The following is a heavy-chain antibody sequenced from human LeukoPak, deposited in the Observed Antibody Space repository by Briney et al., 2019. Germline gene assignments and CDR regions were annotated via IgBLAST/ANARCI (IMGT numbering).Heavy chain of an antibody. CDR1: GGSISSSSYY. V-gene: IGHV4-39*01. CDR2: IYYGGST. CDR3: ARLSHYHDSSGYYLGSYYFDY. Sequence: ASETLSLTCTVSGGSISSSSYYWGWIRQPPGKGLEWIGSIYYGGSTCYNPSLKSRVTISVDTSKNQFSLKLSSVTAADTAVYYCARLSHYHDSSGYYLGSYYFDYWGQGTLVTVSS. D-gene: IGHD3-22*01. J-gene: IGHJ4*02.